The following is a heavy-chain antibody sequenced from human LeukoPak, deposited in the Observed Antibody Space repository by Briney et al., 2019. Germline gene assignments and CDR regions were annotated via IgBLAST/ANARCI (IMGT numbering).Heavy chain of an antibody. J-gene: IGHJ3*02. CDR2: MNPNSVNA. Sequence: ASVKVSCKASGYTFTIYDINWVRQGPGQGLEWMGWMNPNSVNAGYAQMFQGRVTITRHTSINTAYVELSSLRSEDRAVYYCAISRVVGAARFAFDIWGQGKMITVSS. D-gene: IGHD2-15*01. V-gene: IGHV1-8*02. CDR3: AISRVVGAARFAFDI. CDR1: GYTFTIYD.